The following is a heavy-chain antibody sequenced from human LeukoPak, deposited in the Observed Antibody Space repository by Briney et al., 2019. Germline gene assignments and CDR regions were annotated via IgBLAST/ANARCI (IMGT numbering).Heavy chain of an antibody. D-gene: IGHD3-16*01. Sequence: SVKVSCKASGGTFSSYAISWVRQAPGQGLEWMGRIIPILGIANYAQKFQGRVTITADKSTSTAYMELSSLRSEDTAVYYRAPSRALGAFDIWGQGTMVTVSS. V-gene: IGHV1-69*04. CDR1: GGTFSSYA. CDR2: IIPILGIA. CDR3: APSRALGAFDI. J-gene: IGHJ3*02.